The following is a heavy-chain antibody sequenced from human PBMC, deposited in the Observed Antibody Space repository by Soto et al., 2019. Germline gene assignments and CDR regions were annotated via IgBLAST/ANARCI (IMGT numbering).Heavy chain of an antibody. CDR1: GFTFSRYS. CDR3: ARAGRQLLLESFHI. V-gene: IGHV3-21*01. D-gene: IGHD1-26*01. Sequence: GGARRLSWVASGFTFSRYSMNWVRQAPGKGLEWVSSISSSSSYIYYADSVKGRFTISRDNAKNSLYLQMNSLRAEDTAVYYCARAGRQLLLESFHIWGPGTLVTV. CDR2: ISSSSSYI. J-gene: IGHJ3*02.